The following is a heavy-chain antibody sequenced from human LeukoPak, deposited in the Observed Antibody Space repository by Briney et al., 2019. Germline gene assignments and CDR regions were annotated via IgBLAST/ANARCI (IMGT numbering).Heavy chain of an antibody. J-gene: IGHJ4*02. D-gene: IGHD3-10*01. CDR2: IRSSGSNT. V-gene: IGHV3-48*04. CDR1: GFPFCRHG. CDR3: ARDRYYGSGSYPGDY. Sequence: PGGPLRLSCAPSGFPFCRHGMKGVRQAPGKGLEWLINIRSSGSNTYYADSVKGRFTISRDNAKNSLYLQMDSLRVEDTAVYYCARDRYYGSGSYPGDYWGQGTLVTVSS.